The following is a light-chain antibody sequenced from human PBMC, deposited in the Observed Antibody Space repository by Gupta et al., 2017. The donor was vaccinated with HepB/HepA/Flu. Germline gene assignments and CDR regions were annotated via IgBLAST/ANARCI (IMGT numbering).Light chain of an antibody. CDR3: QQRSNWPST. J-gene: IGKJ1*01. CDR2: DAS. Sequence: EIVLTQSPATLSLSPGERATLSCRASQSISSYLAWYQQKPGQAPRLLIYDASNRATGIPARFSGSASGIDFTLTISILDPEDFTVYYCQQRSNWPSTFGQGTKVEIK. CDR1: QSISSY. V-gene: IGKV3-11*01.